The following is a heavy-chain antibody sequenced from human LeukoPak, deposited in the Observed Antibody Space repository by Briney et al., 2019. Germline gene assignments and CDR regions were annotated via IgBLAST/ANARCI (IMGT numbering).Heavy chain of an antibody. V-gene: IGHV3-49*04. CDR1: GFTFGDYA. CDR3: TTDQVVRGVIPNDY. J-gene: IGHJ4*02. Sequence: PGGSLRLSCTASGFTFGDYAMSWVRQAPGKGLEWVGFIRSKAYGGTTEYAASVKGRFTISRDDSKSIAYLQMNSLKTEDTAVYYCTTDQVVRGVIPNDYWGQGTLVTVSS. D-gene: IGHD3-10*01. CDR2: IRSKAYGGTT.